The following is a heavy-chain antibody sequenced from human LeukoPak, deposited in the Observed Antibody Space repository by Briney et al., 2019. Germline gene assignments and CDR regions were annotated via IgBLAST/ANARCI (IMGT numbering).Heavy chain of an antibody. CDR3: ARRGVAVAGHNWFDP. CDR1: GGSISISDYY. J-gene: IGHJ5*02. V-gene: IGHV4-39*01. Sequence: PSETLSLTCFVSGGSISISDYYWGWIRQPPGKGLEWIGSIYYSGSTYYNPSLKSRVTISVDTSKNQFSLKLSSVTAADTAVYYCARRGVAVAGHNWFDPWGQGTLVTVSS. D-gene: IGHD6-19*01. CDR2: IYYSGST.